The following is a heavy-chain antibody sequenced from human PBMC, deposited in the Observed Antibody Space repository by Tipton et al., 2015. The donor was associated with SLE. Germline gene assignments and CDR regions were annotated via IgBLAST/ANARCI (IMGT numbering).Heavy chain of an antibody. V-gene: IGHV4-59*11. CDR3: ARLRISGVLTGSYEYGMDV. Sequence: TLSLTCTVSGASISSHYWSWIRQPPGKGLEWIGYMYYTGSAHYNPSLRNRVTMSLDTSKNQFSLKLSSVTAADTAVYYCARLRISGVLTGSYEYGMDVWGQGTAVTVSS. CDR1: GASISSHY. CDR2: MYYTGSA. D-gene: IGHD3-3*01. J-gene: IGHJ6*02.